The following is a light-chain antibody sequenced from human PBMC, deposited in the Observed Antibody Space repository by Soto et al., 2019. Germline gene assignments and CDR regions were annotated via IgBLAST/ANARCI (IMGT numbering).Light chain of an antibody. J-gene: IGKJ5*01. CDR2: DVS. CDR1: QAIRGA. CDR3: QQFNSYPIT. Sequence: AIQVTQSPSSLSASVGDRVTITCRASQAIRGALAWYQQKPGKPPRLLTYDVSTLESGAPSRFSGSSSGTEFTLTISSLQSEDFGTYLCQQFNSYPITFGHGTRLEIK. V-gene: IGKV1-13*02.